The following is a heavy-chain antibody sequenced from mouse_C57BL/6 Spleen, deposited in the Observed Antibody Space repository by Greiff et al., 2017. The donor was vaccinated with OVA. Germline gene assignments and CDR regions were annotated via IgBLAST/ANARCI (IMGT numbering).Heavy chain of an antibody. CDR2: IDPSDSET. J-gene: IGHJ2*01. CDR3: ARGGTGFDY. D-gene: IGHD4-1*01. V-gene: IGHV1-52*01. CDR1: GYTFTSYW. Sequence: QVQLQQPGAELVRPGSSVKLSCKASGYTFTSYWMHWVKQRPIQGLEWIGNIDPSDSETNYNQKFKDKATLTVDKSSSKAYMQLSSLTSVESAVYYCARGGTGFDYLCQVTTLPVSS.